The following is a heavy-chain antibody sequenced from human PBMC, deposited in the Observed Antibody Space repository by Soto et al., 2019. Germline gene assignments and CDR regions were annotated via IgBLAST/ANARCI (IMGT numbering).Heavy chain of an antibody. V-gene: IGHV3-23*01. CDR3: AILGGTYYAFDF. CDR1: GFTINSHA. J-gene: IGHJ3*01. D-gene: IGHD1-26*01. Sequence: ESGGGLVQPGGSLRLSCAASGFTINSHAMGWVRQAPGKGLEWVSAIGSRGRDTYYADSVKGRFTISRDNSKNTVSLQMNSLRAEDTAVYYCAILGGTYYAFDFWGQGTLVTVS. CDR2: IGSRGRDT.